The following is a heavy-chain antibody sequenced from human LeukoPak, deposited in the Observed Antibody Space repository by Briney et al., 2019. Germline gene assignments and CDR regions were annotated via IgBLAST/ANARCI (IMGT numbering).Heavy chain of an antibody. CDR2: INHSGST. CDR1: GGSFRGYY. Sequence: PSETLSLTCAVYGGSFRGYYWSWIRQPPGKGLEWIGEINHSGSTNYNPSLKSRVTISVDTSKNQFSLKLSSVTAADTAVYYCARLWFGESQGTNYFDYWGQGTLVTVSS. V-gene: IGHV4-34*01. CDR3: ARLWFGESQGTNYFDY. J-gene: IGHJ4*02. D-gene: IGHD3-10*01.